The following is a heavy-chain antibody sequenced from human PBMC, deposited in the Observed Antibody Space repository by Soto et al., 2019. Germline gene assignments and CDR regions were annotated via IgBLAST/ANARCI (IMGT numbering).Heavy chain of an antibody. J-gene: IGHJ5*02. CDR1: GGSISSYY. CDR3: ARGRGYSYGPDP. CDR2: IYYSGST. D-gene: IGHD5-18*01. Sequence: SETLSLTCTVSGGSISSYYWGWIRQPPGKGLEWIGYIYYSGSTNYNPSLKSRVTMSVDTSKNQFSLKLTSVTAVDAAVYYCARGRGYSYGPDPWGQGTLVTVSS. V-gene: IGHV4-59*12.